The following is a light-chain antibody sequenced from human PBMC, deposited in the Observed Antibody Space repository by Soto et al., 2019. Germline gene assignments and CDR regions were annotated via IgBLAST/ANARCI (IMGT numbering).Light chain of an antibody. Sequence: EILLTQSPSTLSLSPGERATLSCRASQFVSSTYLAWYQQRPGHAPSLLIYGASTRATGIPARLSGSGSGAEFTLIISSLQSEDFSVYYCQQYSNWLTFGGGTKVDIK. CDR3: QQYSNWLT. J-gene: IGKJ4*01. CDR1: QFVSSTY. CDR2: GAS. V-gene: IGKV3-15*01.